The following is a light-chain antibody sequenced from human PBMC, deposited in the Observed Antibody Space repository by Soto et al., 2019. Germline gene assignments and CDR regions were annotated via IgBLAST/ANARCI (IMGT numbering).Light chain of an antibody. CDR2: CVS. CDR3: QQYGSSPFT. V-gene: IGKV3-20*01. Sequence: EIVLTQSPGTLSLSPGERATLSCRASQSVTSNYLAWYQQKPGQAPRLLIYCVSSRATGLPDRFSCSGSGTDFTLRISRLEPEDFAVFYCQQYGSSPFTFGPGTKVDIK. CDR1: QSVTSNY. J-gene: IGKJ3*01.